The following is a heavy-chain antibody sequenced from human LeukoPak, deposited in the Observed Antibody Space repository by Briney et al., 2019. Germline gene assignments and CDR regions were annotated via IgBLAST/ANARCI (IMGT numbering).Heavy chain of an antibody. D-gene: IGHD5-24*01. CDR3: AREGGYNEYYFDY. CDR2: IIPIFGTA. CDR1: GGTFSSYA. V-gene: IGHV1-69*13. J-gene: IGHJ4*02. Sequence: RASVKVSCKASGGTFSSYAISWVRQAPGQGLEWMGGIIPIFGTANYAQKFQGRVTITADESTSTAYMELSSLRSEDTAVYYCAREGGYNEYYFDYWGQGTLVTVSS.